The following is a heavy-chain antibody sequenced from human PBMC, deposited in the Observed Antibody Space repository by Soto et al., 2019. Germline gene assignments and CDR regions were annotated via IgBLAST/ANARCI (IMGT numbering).Heavy chain of an antibody. CDR3: ARDPNHYDSSGYYYY. D-gene: IGHD3-22*01. J-gene: IGHJ4*02. Sequence: QVQLVESGGGVVQPGRSLRLSCAASGFTFGSYGMHWVRQAPGKGLEWVAVIWYDGSNKYYADSVKGRFTISRDNSKNTLYLQMNSLRAEDTAVYYCARDPNHYDSSGYYYYWGQGTLVTVSS. V-gene: IGHV3-33*01. CDR2: IWYDGSNK. CDR1: GFTFGSYG.